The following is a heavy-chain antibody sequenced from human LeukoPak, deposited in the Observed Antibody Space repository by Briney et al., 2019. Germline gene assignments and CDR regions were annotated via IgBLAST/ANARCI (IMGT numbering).Heavy chain of an antibody. Sequence: PGGSLRLSCSASGFTFTDYSMHGVRQAPGQGLECVSASNKNGGSTSYADSVKGRFTISRDNSKNTLYLQMSSLRAEDTAVYYCVKDEGGGSGRLYFDYWGQGTLVTVSS. J-gene: IGHJ4*02. CDR1: GFTFTDYS. V-gene: IGHV3-64D*06. D-gene: IGHD3-10*01. CDR2: SNKNGGST. CDR3: VKDEGGGSGRLYFDY.